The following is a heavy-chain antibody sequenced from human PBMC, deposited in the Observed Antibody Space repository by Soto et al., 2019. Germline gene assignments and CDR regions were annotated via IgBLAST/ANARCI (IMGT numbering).Heavy chain of an antibody. J-gene: IGHJ5*02. D-gene: IGHD3-10*01. CDR1: GGSISSGGYY. CDR3: ARDHQPGVRGNWFDP. V-gene: IGHV4-31*03. Sequence: PSETLSLTCTVSGGSISSGGYYWSWIRQHPWKGLEWTGYIYYSGSTYYNPSLKSRVTISVDTSKNQFSLKLSSVTGADTAVYYCARDHQPGVRGNWFDPWGQGTLVTVSS. CDR2: IYYSGST.